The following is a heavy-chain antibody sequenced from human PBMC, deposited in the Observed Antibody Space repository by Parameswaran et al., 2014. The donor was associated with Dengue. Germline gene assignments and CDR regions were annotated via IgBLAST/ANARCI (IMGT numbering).Heavy chain of an antibody. CDR3: ARDLTGDTILEWLPPLYYGMDV. J-gene: IGHJ6*02. Sequence: KWIRQPPGKGLEWVSSISSSSSYIYYADSVKGRFTISRDNAKNSLYLQMNSLRAEDTAVYYCARDLTGDTILEWLPPLYYGMDVWGQGTTVTVSS. D-gene: IGHD3-3*01. V-gene: IGHV3-21*01. CDR2: ISSSSSYI.